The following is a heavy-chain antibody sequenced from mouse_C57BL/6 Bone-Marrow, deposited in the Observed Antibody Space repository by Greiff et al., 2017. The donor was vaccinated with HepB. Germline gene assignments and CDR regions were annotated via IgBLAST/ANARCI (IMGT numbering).Heavy chain of an antibody. J-gene: IGHJ1*03. CDR1: GYTFTSYW. CDR3: ARPRIYCGNCWYFDV. CDR2: IYPGSGST. Sequence: VQLQQPGAELVKPGASVKMSCKASGYTFTSYWITWVKQRPGQGLEWIGDIYPGSGSTNYNEKFKSKATLTVDTSSSTAYMQLSSLTSEDSAVYYCARPRIYCGNCWYFDVWGTGTTVTVSS. D-gene: IGHD2-1*01. V-gene: IGHV1-55*01.